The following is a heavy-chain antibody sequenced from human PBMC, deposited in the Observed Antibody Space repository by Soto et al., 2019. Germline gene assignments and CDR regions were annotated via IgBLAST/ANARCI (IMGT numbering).Heavy chain of an antibody. V-gene: IGHV5-10-1*01. J-gene: IGHJ3*02. CDR1: GYSFTSYW. D-gene: IGHD3-3*01. Sequence: LKISCKGSGYSFTSYWISWVRQMPGKGLEWMGRIDPSDSYTNYSPSFQGHVTISADKSISTAYLQWSSLKASDTAMYYCARQRSSGYPDAFDICGQGTMVTVSS. CDR3: ARQRSSGYPDAFDI. CDR2: IDPSDSYT.